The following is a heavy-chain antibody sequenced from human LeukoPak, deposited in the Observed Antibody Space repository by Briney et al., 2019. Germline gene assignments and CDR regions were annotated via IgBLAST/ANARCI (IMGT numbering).Heavy chain of an antibody. V-gene: IGHV4-39*01. CDR2: IYYSGRT. D-gene: IGHD1-26*01. Sequence: SETLSLTCSVSGDSVSRSDSYWDWIRQPPGKGLEWIGTIYYSGRTYYNPSLKSRVTISVDTSKNQFSLKLSSVTAADTAVYYCARLVEWELLHEYYFDYWGQGTLVTVSS. CDR3: ARLVEWELLHEYYFDY. J-gene: IGHJ4*02. CDR1: GDSVSRSDSY.